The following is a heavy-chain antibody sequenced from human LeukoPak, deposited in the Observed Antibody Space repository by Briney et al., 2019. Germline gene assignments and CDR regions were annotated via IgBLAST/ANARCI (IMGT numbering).Heavy chain of an antibody. CDR1: GFTFNSHG. V-gene: IGHV3-33*01. CDR3: ARIRAVHLDY. J-gene: IGHJ4*02. CDR2: ISYDGSQK. Sequence: GGSLRLSCAASGFTFNSHGMHWVRQAPGKGLGWVAVISYDGSQKYYGEFVKGRFTISRDDSKNTLYLQMNSLRVEDTAVYYCARIRAVHLDYWGQGTLVTISS. D-gene: IGHD6-19*01.